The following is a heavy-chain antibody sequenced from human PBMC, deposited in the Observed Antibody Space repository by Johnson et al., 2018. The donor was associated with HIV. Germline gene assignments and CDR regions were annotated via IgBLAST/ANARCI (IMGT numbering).Heavy chain of an antibody. Sequence: VQLVESGGGVVRPGGSLRLSCAASGFTFDDYGMSWVRQAPGKGLEWVSGINWNGGSTGYADSVKGRFTISRDNAKNSLYLQMNSLRAEETALYYCARVTYYYDSSGNSRGGAFDIWGQGTMVTVSS. CDR3: ARVTYYYDSSGNSRGGAFDI. J-gene: IGHJ3*02. CDR1: GFTFDDYG. D-gene: IGHD3-22*01. V-gene: IGHV3-20*04. CDR2: INWNGGST.